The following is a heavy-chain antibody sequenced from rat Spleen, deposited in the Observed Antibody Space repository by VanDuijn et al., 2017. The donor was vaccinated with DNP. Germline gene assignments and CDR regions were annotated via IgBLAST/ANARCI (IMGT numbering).Heavy chain of an antibody. Sequence: EVQVLESGGGLVQPGNSLKLSCATSGFTFSSAWMYWYRQFPEKRLEWVARIKHKSNNYATDYTESVKGRLTISRDDAKSSIYLQMNNLKEEDTAIYYCAWPSTWGQGVMVTVSS. J-gene: IGHJ2*01. CDR3: AWPST. D-gene: IGHD1-10*01. CDR1: GFTFSSAW. V-gene: IGHV6-6*01. CDR2: IKHKSNNYAT.